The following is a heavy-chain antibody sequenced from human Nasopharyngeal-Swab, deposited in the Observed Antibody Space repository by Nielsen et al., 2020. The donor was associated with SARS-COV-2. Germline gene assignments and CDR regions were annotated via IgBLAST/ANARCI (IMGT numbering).Heavy chain of an antibody. CDR2: ISYDGSNK. CDR3: ATRYSSSLGGNY. CDR1: GFTFSSYG. J-gene: IGHJ4*02. Sequence: SLKISCAASGFTFSSYGMHWVRQAPGKGLEWVAVISYDGSNKYYADSVKGLFTISRDNSKNTLSLQMNSLRAEDTAVYYCATRYSSSLGGNYWGQGTLVTVSS. V-gene: IGHV3-30*03. D-gene: IGHD6-13*01.